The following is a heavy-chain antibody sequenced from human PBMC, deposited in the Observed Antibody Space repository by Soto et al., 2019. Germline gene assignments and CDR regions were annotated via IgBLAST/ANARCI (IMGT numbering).Heavy chain of an antibody. CDR3: ARGYSSGWYDWYYYYGMDV. CDR2: INSDGSST. D-gene: IGHD6-19*01. J-gene: IGHJ6*02. V-gene: IGHV3-74*01. CDR1: GFTFSSYW. Sequence: GSLRLSCAASGFTFSSYWMHWVRQAPGKGLVWVSRINSDGSSTSYADSVKGRFTISRDNAKNTLYLQMNSLRAEDTAVYYCARGYSSGWYDWYYYYGMDVWGQGTTVTVSS.